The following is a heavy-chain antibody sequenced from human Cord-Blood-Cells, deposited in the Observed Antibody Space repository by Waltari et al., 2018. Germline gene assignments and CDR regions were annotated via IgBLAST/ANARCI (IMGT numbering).Heavy chain of an antibody. CDR1: GGSISSGGYY. D-gene: IGHD5-12*01. CDR3: ASENSGYDYYYYYGMDV. CDR2: IYYSGST. J-gene: IGHJ6*02. Sequence: QVQLQESGPGLVKPSQTLSLTCTFSGGSISSGGYYWSWIRQHPGKGLEWIGYIYYSGSTYYNPSLKSRVTISVDTSKNQFSLKLSSVTAADTAVYYCASENSGYDYYYYYGMDVWGQGTTVTVSS. V-gene: IGHV4-31*03.